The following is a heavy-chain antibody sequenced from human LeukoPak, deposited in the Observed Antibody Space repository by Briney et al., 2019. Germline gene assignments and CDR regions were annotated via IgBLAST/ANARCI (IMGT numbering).Heavy chain of an antibody. CDR3: ARAGTAARLGMAYDS. J-gene: IGHJ5*02. V-gene: IGHV3-21*06. CDR2: MSSSSSSSYT. D-gene: IGHD6-6*01. CDR1: GFTFSSYE. Sequence: GGSLRLSCAASGFTFSSYEMNWVRQAPGKGLEWVSTMSSSSSSSYTYYADSVKGRFTISRDNAKNTLFLLMNSLRVEDTSIYYCARAGTAARLGMAYDSWGQGTLVTVSS.